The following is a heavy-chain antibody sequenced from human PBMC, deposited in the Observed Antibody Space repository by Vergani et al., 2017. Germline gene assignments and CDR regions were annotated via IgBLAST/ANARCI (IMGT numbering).Heavy chain of an antibody. D-gene: IGHD1-1*01. Sequence: QLQLQESGPGLVKPSETLSLTCTVSGGSISSSSYYWGWIRQPPGKGLEWIGSIYYSGSTYYNPSLKSRVTISVDTSKNQFSLKLSSVTAADTAVYYCVRHLLDYWYFDLWGRGTLVTVSS. CDR2: IYYSGST. CDR1: GGSISSSSYY. J-gene: IGHJ2*01. V-gene: IGHV4-39*01. CDR3: VRHLLDYWYFDL.